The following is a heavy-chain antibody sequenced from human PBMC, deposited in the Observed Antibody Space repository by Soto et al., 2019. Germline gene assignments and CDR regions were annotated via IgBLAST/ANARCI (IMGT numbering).Heavy chain of an antibody. V-gene: IGHV4-34*01. CDR1: GGSFSGYY. Sequence: QVQLQQWGAGLLKPSETLSLTCAVYGGSFSGYYWTWIRQPPGTGLEWIGEINHSGSTNYNPSLKSRLTLSVDTSKNQVSPKLTSVSAADTAVYYCARDKIAGLFAYWGQGTLVTVS. D-gene: IGHD2-21*01. CDR3: ARDKIAGLFAY. J-gene: IGHJ4*02. CDR2: INHSGST.